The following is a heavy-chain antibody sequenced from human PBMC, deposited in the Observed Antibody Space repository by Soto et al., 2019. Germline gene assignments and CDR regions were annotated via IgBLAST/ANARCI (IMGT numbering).Heavy chain of an antibody. CDR2: ISGSAGST. Sequence: GGSLRLSCAASGFTFSSYAMSWVRQAPGKGLEWVSVISGSAGSTYYADSVKGRFTISRDNSKNTLYLQMNSLRAEDTAVYYCAKDLKNQLLFLVLDYWGQGTLVTVSS. J-gene: IGHJ4*02. D-gene: IGHD2-2*01. CDR3: AKDLKNQLLFLVLDY. V-gene: IGHV3-23*01. CDR1: GFTFSSYA.